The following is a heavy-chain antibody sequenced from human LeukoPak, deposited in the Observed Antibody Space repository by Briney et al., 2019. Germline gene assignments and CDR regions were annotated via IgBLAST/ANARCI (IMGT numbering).Heavy chain of an antibody. V-gene: IGHV1-69*04. CDR2: IIPILGIA. D-gene: IGHD6-13*01. Sequence: GASVKVSCKASGGTFSSYAISWVRQAPGQGLEWMGRIIPILGIANYAQKFQGRVTITADKSTNTAYMELSSLRSEDTAVYYCASARYSSSWHMFDPWGQGTLVTVSS. CDR1: GGTFSSYA. CDR3: ASARYSSSWHMFDP. J-gene: IGHJ5*02.